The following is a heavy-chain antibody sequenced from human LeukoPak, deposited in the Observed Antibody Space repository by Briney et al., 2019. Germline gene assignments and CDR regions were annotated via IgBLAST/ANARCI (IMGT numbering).Heavy chain of an antibody. CDR3: ARTWSDGFDP. J-gene: IGHJ5*02. D-gene: IGHD4-17*01. CDR2: INPNSGGT. V-gene: IGHV1-2*02. CDR1: GYTFTGYY. Sequence: GASVKVSCKASGYTFTGYYMHWVRQAPGQGLEWMGWINPNSGGTNYAQKFQGRATMTRDTSISTAYMELRSLRSDDTAVYYCARTWSDGFDPWGQGTLVTVSS.